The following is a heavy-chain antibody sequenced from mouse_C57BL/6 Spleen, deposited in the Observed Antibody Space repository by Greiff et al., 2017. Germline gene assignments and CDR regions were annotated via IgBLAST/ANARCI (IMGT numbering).Heavy chain of an antibody. CDR2: IYPGDGDT. Sequence: VQLQQSGAELVKPGASVKISCKASGYAFSSYWMNWVKQRPGKGLEWIGQIYPGDGDTNYNGKFKGKATLTADKSSSTAYMQLSSLTSEDSAVYFCARSGDDDATSYAMDYWGQGTSVTVSS. J-gene: IGHJ4*01. CDR1: GYAFSSYW. V-gene: IGHV1-80*01. D-gene: IGHD2-4*01. CDR3: ARSGDDDATSYAMDY.